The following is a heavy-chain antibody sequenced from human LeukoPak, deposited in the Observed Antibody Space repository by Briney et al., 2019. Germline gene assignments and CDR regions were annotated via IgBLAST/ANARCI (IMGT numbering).Heavy chain of an antibody. D-gene: IGHD3-16*02. Sequence: SETLSLTCTVSGGSISSYYWSWIRQPPGKGLEWIGYIYYSGSTNYNPSLKGRVTISVDTSKNQFSLKLSSVTAADTAVYYCASSSVARTYYDYVWGSYRGGYYYYGMDVWGQGTTVTVSS. J-gene: IGHJ6*02. CDR1: GGSISSYY. CDR2: IYYSGST. V-gene: IGHV4-59*01. CDR3: ASSSVARTYYDYVWGSYRGGYYYYGMDV.